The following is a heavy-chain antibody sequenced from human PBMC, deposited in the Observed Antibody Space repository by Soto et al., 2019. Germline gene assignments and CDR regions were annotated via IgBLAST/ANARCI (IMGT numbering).Heavy chain of an antibody. Sequence: GASVKVSCKASGYTFTSYDINWVRQATGQGLEWMGRIIPILGIANYAQKFQGRVTITADKSTSTAYMELSSLRSEDTAVYYCAAAYCGGDCYLGPFDPWGQGTLVTVSS. CDR1: GYTFTSYD. J-gene: IGHJ5*02. CDR3: AAAYCGGDCYLGPFDP. CDR2: IIPILGIA. V-gene: IGHV1-69*04. D-gene: IGHD2-21*02.